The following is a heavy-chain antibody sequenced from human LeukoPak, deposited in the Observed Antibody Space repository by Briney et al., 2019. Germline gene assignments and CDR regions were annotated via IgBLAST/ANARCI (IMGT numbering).Heavy chain of an antibody. CDR3: ASAWQWPRAHWFDP. V-gene: IGHV4-38-2*01. Sequence: SETLSLTCAVSGYSISSGYYWGWIRQPPGKGLEWIGSIYYSGSTYYNPSLKSRVTISVDTSKNQFSLKLSSVTAADTAVYYCASAWQWPRAHWFDPWGQGTLVTVSS. D-gene: IGHD6-19*01. CDR2: IYYSGST. CDR1: GYSISSGYY. J-gene: IGHJ5*02.